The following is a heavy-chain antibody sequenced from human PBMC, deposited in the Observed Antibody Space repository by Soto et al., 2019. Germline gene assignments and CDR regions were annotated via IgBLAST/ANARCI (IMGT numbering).Heavy chain of an antibody. J-gene: IGHJ3*02. V-gene: IGHV3-48*03. CDR3: ARETLRDAIDI. CDR1: VFDFRSYE. CDR2: IRANDESI. Sequence: SLCLSCSAFVFDFRSYEINWVRQSPGKGLEWVSNIRANDESIYYADSVKGRVSVSRDNAKNSLFLEMNSLRVDDTAVYYCARETLRDAIDIWGQGTMVTVS.